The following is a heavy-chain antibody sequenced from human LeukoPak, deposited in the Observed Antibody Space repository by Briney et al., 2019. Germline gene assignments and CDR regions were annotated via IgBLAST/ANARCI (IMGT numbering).Heavy chain of an antibody. D-gene: IGHD3-10*01. Sequence: ASVKVSCKASGFTFTSCDINWVRQASGQGLEWMGWMNPNNGNTGYAQKFQGRVTMTRDTSISTAYMELRGLRSEDTAVYYCVRDGEGVAISVNYWFDPWGQGTLVTVSS. CDR2: MNPNNGNT. CDR1: GFTFTSCD. CDR3: VRDGEGVAISVNYWFDP. J-gene: IGHJ5*02. V-gene: IGHV1-8*01.